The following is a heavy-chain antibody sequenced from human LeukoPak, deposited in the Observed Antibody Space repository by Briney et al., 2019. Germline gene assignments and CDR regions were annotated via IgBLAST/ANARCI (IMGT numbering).Heavy chain of an antibody. Sequence: SETLSLTCAVSVYSITSSSWWGWIRQPPGKGQEWIGYIYHSGTTYYNPSLQSRVTMSVDTSKNQFSLKLSSVTAVDTAVYYCARKENVYYYFDYWGQGTLVTVSS. D-gene: IGHD3-10*01. V-gene: IGHV4-28*01. CDR1: VYSITSSSW. CDR2: IYHSGTT. CDR3: ARKENVYYYFDY. J-gene: IGHJ4*02.